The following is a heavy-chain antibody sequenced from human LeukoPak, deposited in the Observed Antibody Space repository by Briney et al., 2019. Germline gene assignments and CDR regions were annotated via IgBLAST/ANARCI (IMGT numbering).Heavy chain of an antibody. CDR1: GGSFSCYY. J-gene: IGHJ6*03. D-gene: IGHD6-6*01. Sequence: SETLSLTCAVYGGSFSCYYWSWIRQPPGKGLEWIGEINHSGSTNYNPSLKSRVTISVDTSKNQFSLKLSSVTAADTAVYYCARVRNSSSSHYYYMDVWGKGTTVTVSS. CDR3: ARVRNSSSSHYYYMDV. CDR2: INHSGST. V-gene: IGHV4-34*01.